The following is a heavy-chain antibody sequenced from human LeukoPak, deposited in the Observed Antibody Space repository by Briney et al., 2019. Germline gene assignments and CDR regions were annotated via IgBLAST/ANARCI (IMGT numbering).Heavy chain of an antibody. CDR1: GFTFSSYG. D-gene: IGHD1-26*01. CDR3: AKDPRIYSGSYYFDY. V-gene: IGHV3-30*02. Sequence: PGGSLRLSCAASGFTFSSYGMHWVRQAPGKGLEWVAFIRYDGSNKYYADSVKGRFTISRDNSKNTLYLQMNSLRAEDTAVYYCAKDPRIYSGSYYFDYWGQGTLVTVSP. CDR2: IRYDGSNK. J-gene: IGHJ4*02.